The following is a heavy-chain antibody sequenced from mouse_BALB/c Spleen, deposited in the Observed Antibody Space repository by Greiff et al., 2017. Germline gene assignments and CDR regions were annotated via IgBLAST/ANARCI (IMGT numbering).Heavy chain of an antibody. Sequence: EVKLVESGGGLVQPGGSLKLSCAASGFTFSSYTMSWVRQTPEKRLEWVAYISNGGGSTYYPDTVKGRFTISRDNAKNTLYLQMSSLKSEDTAMYYCARQGWDGFAYWGQGTLVTVAA. CDR2: ISNGGGST. CDR3: ARQGWDGFAY. V-gene: IGHV5-12-2*01. J-gene: IGHJ3*01. CDR1: GFTFSSYT. D-gene: IGHD4-1*01.